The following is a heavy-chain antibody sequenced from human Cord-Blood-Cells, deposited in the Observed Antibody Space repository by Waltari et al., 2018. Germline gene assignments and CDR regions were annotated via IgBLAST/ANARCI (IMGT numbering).Heavy chain of an antibody. Sequence: QMQLVQSGPEVKKPGTSVKVSCKASGFTFTSSAVQWVRQARGQRLEWIGGIVVGSGNTNYAQKFQERVTITRDMSTSTAYMELSSLRSEDTAVYYCAAGSRGDAVDIWGQGTMVTVSS. CDR1: GFTFTSSA. D-gene: IGHD3-10*01. CDR3: AAGSRGDAVDI. CDR2: IVVGSGNT. V-gene: IGHV1-58*01. J-gene: IGHJ3*02.